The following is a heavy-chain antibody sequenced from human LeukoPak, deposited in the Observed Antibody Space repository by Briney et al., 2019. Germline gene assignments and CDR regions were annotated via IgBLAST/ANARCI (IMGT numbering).Heavy chain of an antibody. CDR3: ARVWCRGGSYFDAFDI. V-gene: IGHV4-39*01. D-gene: IGHD2-15*01. J-gene: IGHJ3*02. CDR1: GGSIGSGEYW. Sequence: ASETLSLTCTVSGGSIGSGEYWWDRIRQPPGRGLEWIGRVYKIGKTDYNPYLKSRVTISVHRSNNQFYLNLISVTAADTAMYYCARVWCRGGSYFDAFDIWGQGTMVTVSS. CDR2: VYKIGKT.